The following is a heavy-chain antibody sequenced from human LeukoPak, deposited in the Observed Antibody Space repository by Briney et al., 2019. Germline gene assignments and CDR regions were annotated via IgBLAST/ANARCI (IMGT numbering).Heavy chain of an antibody. D-gene: IGHD5-24*01. CDR1: GGTFSIYA. Sequence: SVKVSCTASGGTFSIYAISWVRQAPGQGLDWMGGIIPIFGTANYAQKFQGRVTITADESTSTAYMELSSLRSEDTAVYYCARESGGYNSPFDYWGQGTLVTVSS. CDR3: ARESGGYNSPFDY. V-gene: IGHV1-69*01. CDR2: IIPIFGTA. J-gene: IGHJ4*02.